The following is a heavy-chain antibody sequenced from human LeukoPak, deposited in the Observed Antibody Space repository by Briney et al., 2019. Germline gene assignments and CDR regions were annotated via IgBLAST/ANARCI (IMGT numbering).Heavy chain of an antibody. D-gene: IGHD2-2*01. CDR2: IAYDGSSQ. CDR3: VKEGTPRSCTWYDS. V-gene: IGHV3-30*18. CDR1: GFTFSSYG. Sequence: PGGSLRLSCAASGFTFSSYGMHWGRQAPGKGLEWVAVIAYDGSSQFYAESVKGRFVISRDNSKNILFLQMNSLRDEDTAVYYCVKEGTPRSCTWYDSWGQGTLVTVSS. J-gene: IGHJ5*01.